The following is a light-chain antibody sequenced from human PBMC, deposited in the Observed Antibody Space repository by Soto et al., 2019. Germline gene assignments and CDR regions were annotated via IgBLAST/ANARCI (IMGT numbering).Light chain of an antibody. J-gene: IGKJ4*01. Sequence: EIVLTQSPATLSLSPGERATLSCRASQSVSSYLAWYQQKPGQAPRLLIYDASNRATGIPARFSGSGSGTDFTLNISSLEPEDFAVYYCQQRSNWPPRSTFGGGTKVEIK. CDR3: QQRSNWPPRST. CDR1: QSVSSY. CDR2: DAS. V-gene: IGKV3-11*01.